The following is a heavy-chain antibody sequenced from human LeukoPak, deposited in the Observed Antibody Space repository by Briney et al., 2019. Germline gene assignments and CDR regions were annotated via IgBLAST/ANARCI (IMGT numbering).Heavy chain of an antibody. CDR2: INPSGGST. Sequence: ASVKVSCKASGYSFSTHWMHWVRQAPGQGLEWLGIINPSGGSTSYAQKFQGRVTMTRDTSTSTVYMELRSLRSEDTAVYYCARDHEYYYGSGSYYPGGCDYWGQGTLVTVSS. D-gene: IGHD3-10*01. J-gene: IGHJ4*02. V-gene: IGHV1-46*01. CDR1: GYSFSTHW. CDR3: ARDHEYYYGSGSYYPGGCDY.